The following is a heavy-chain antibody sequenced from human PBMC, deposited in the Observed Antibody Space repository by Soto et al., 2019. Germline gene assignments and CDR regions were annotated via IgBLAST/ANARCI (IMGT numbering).Heavy chain of an antibody. J-gene: IGHJ6*02. Sequence: AETLSRTGTVSFASTSSDNYYWSSMSEPPGKGRMRIGYSYYTGSAYYNPSLKSRVTIPVDTSTHPFSLNMSSVTAAGPAVYYCAGDFSGLDDWGDGSTVTVS. V-gene: IGHV4-30-4*01. CDR3: AGDFSGLDD. CDR2: SYYTGSA. CDR1: FASTSSDNYY.